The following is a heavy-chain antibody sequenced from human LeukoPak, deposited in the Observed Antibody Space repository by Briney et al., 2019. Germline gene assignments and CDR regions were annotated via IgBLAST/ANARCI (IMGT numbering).Heavy chain of an antibody. V-gene: IGHV4-59*01. J-gene: IGHJ3*02. Sequence: SETLSLTCTVSGGSISSYYWNWIRQPPGKGLEWIGYIFHSGRTSYNPSLKSRVTISVDTSKNQFSLTLSSVTAADTAVYYCARDVGYSTQGAFDIWGQGTMVTVSS. CDR3: ARDVGYSTQGAFDI. CDR2: IFHSGRT. D-gene: IGHD5-18*01. CDR1: GGSISSYY.